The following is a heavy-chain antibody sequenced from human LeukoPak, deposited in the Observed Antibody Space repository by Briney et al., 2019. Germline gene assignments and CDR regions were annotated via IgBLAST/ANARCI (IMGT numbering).Heavy chain of an antibody. J-gene: IGHJ3*02. D-gene: IGHD3-10*01. CDR2: IRGGGGVT. V-gene: IGHV3-23*01. CDR3: AKCSASYYNDAFDI. Sequence: GGSLRLSCAASGFTFDNYAMNWVRQAPGKGLEWVSYIRGGGGVTRYSDSVKDRFTISRDNSKNTLYLQMNSLRAEDTAIYYCAKCSASYYNDAFDIWGRGTMVSVSS. CDR1: GFTFDNYA.